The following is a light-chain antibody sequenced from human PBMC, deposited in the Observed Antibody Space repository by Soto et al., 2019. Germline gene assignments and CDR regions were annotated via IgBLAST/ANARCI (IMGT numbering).Light chain of an antibody. CDR1: RSDNGSYNY. J-gene: IGLJ1*01. Sequence: QSALTQPASVSGSPGQSITISCSGTRSDNGSYNYVAWYQQFPGKTPKILIYGVSNRPSGVSSRFSGSKSGNTASLTISGLQAEDEADYYCISYTGSSTAYVFGSGTKLTVL. CDR2: GVS. V-gene: IGLV2-14*01. CDR3: ISYTGSSTAYV.